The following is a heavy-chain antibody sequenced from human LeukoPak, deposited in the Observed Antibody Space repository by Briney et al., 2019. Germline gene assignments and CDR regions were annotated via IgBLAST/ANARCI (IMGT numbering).Heavy chain of an antibody. D-gene: IGHD6-13*01. Sequence: GGSLRLSCAASGFTFSTYGMYWVRQAPGKGLEWVAFIRYDGSDKYYADSVKGRFTISRDNSKNTLYLQMNSLRVEDTAVFYCAKDKAAAGTIYFDVWGKGTTVTVSS. CDR3: AKDKAAAGTIYFDV. V-gene: IGHV3-30*02. CDR1: GFTFSTYG. J-gene: IGHJ6*03. CDR2: IRYDGSDK.